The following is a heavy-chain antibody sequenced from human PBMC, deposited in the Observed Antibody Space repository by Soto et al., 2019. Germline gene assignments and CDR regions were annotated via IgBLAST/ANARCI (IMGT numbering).Heavy chain of an antibody. CDR2: INPNSGGT. CDR3: ARGPYYDFWSGSLTYYYYGMDV. J-gene: IGHJ6*02. CDR1: GYTFTGYY. D-gene: IGHD3-3*01. V-gene: IGHV1-2*02. Sequence: ASVKVSCKASGYTFTGYYMHWVRQAPGQGLEWMGWINPNSGGTNYAQKFQGRVTMTRDTSISTAYMELSRLRSDDTAVYYCARGPYYDFWSGSLTYYYYGMDVWGQGTTVTVSS.